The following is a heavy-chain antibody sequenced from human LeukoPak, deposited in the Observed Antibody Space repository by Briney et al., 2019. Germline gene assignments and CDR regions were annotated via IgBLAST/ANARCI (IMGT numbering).Heavy chain of an antibody. V-gene: IGHV3-30*18. Sequence: GGSLRLSCAASGFTFSSYGMHWVRQAPGKGLEWVAVISYDGSNKYYADSVKGRFTISRDNSKDTLYLQMNSLRAEDTAVYYCAKLFRRASTVVTNYYYGMDVWGQGTTVTVSS. CDR2: ISYDGSNK. CDR3: AKLFRRASTVVTNYYYGMDV. J-gene: IGHJ6*02. D-gene: IGHD4-23*01. CDR1: GFTFSSYG.